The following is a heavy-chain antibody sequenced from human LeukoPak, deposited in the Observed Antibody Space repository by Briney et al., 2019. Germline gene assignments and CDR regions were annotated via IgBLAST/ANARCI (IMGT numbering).Heavy chain of an antibody. CDR2: IYYSGAT. D-gene: IGHD3-22*01. V-gene: IGHV4-59*08. Sequence: SETLSLTCTLSGGSLGTYHWSWIRQLPGMGLECLGYIYYSGATNYNPALKSRATMSVDTSRNQFSLNLRSVTAADTAIYYCARVGYDSSGYEKGFDSWGQGILVTVSS. J-gene: IGHJ4*02. CDR1: GGSLGTYH. CDR3: ARVGYDSSGYEKGFDS.